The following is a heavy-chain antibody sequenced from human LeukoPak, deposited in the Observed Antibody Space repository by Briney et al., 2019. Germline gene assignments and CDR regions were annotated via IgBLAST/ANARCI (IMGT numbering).Heavy chain of an antibody. Sequence: GGSLRLSCAASGFTFSSYWMSWVRQAPGKGLEWVANIKQDGSEKYYVDSVKGRFTISRDNAKNSLYLQMNSLRAEDTAVYYCARDPSGYCSSTSCDGASGYWGQGTLVTVSS. J-gene: IGHJ4*02. V-gene: IGHV3-7*01. D-gene: IGHD2-2*01. CDR1: GFTFSSYW. CDR2: IKQDGSEK. CDR3: ARDPSGYCSSTSCDGASGY.